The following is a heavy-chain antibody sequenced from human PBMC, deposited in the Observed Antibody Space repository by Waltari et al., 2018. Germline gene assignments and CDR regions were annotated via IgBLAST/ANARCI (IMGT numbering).Heavy chain of an antibody. CDR1: GFTFSSYW. J-gene: IGHJ5*02. CDR3: TRSRYCSTTSCQVDWFDP. D-gene: IGHD2-2*01. V-gene: IGHV3-74*01. Sequence: EVQLVESGGGLVQPGGSLRLSCAASGFTFSSYWMHWVRQAPGKGLVWVSRINADGGSTSYAASVKGRLTISRDNANNTLYLQMNSLRAEDTAVYYCTRSRYCSTTSCQVDWFDPWGQGTLVTVSS. CDR2: INADGGST.